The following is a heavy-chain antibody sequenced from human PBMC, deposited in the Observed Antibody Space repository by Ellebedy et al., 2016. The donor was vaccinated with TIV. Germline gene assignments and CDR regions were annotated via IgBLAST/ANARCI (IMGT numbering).Heavy chain of an antibody. CDR1: GFTFSDSS. D-gene: IGHD3-22*01. CDR3: ARGATNSYET. V-gene: IGHV3-21*01. J-gene: IGHJ4*02. Sequence: PGGSLRLSCAASGFTFSDSSMHWVRQAQGKGLGWVSSINSGSTYIYYADSVKGRFTISRDNAKNSLYLQMNSLGGEDTAVYYCARGATNSYETWGQGTRVTVSS. CDR2: INSGSTYI.